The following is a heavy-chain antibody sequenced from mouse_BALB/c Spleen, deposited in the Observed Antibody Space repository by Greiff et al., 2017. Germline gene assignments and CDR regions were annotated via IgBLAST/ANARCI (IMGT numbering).Heavy chain of an antibody. J-gene: IGHJ2*01. D-gene: IGHD4-1*01. CDR3: ARALGFDY. CDR2: ISYDGSN. CDR1: GYSITSGYY. Sequence: EVKLMESGPGLVKPSQSLSLTCSVTGYSITSGYYWNWIRQFPGNKLEWMGYISYDGSNNYNPSLKNRISITRDTSKNQFFLKLNSVTTEDTATYYCARALGFDYWGQGTTLTVSS. V-gene: IGHV3-6*02.